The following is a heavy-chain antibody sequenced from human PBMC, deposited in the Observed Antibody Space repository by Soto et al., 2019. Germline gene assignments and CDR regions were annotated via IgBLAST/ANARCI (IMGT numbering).Heavy chain of an antibody. D-gene: IGHD2-8*01. V-gene: IGHV3-11*01. CDR3: VGETQWYFNY. CDR2: ISPGGDNI. CDR1: GFSFSDHY. Sequence: QVQLVESGGGLVKPGGSLRLSCAASGFSFSDHYMSWIRQAPGKGLEWVSYISPGGDNIHYADSVKGRFAISRDNARNSLYLQMNSLRVADTAVYYCVGETQWYFNYWGQGTLVPVSS. J-gene: IGHJ4*02.